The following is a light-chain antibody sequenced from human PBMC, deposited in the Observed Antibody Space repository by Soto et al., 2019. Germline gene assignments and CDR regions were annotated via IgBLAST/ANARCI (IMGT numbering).Light chain of an antibody. CDR2: LGS. Sequence: DIVMTQSPLSLPVTPGEPASISCRSSQSLLHSNGYNYLDWYLQKPGQSPQLLIYLGSNRASGVPDRFSGSGSGTDFTVEISRVEAEDVGVYYCMQALQTPLTFGGGTKVEIK. CDR3: MQALQTPLT. J-gene: IGKJ4*01. CDR1: QSLLHSNGYNY. V-gene: IGKV2-28*01.